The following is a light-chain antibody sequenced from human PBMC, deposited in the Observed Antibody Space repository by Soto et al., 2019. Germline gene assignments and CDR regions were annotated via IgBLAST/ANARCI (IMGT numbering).Light chain of an antibody. Sequence: EIVLTQSPATLSLSPGERATLSCRASQSVSSYLAWYQQKPGQAPRLLMYDASNRAAGIPARFSGSGSGTDFTLTISSLEPEDFAVYYCQQRSNWPPTFGGGTKVDI. CDR2: DAS. V-gene: IGKV3-11*01. CDR1: QSVSSY. J-gene: IGKJ4*01. CDR3: QQRSNWPPT.